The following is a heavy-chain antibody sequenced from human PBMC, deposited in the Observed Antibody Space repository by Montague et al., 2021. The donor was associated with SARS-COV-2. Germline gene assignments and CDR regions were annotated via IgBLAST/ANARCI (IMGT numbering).Heavy chain of an antibody. D-gene: IGHD4-17*01. CDR1: GGSISSGGYY. CDR2: NYYSGST. Sequence: TLSLTCTVSGGSISSGGYYWIWIRLHPGMGLDWIVYNYYSGSTYYNLSLQSTVTISVDTSQNPFSLKLSSVTASATSVYYCASKWPYGDYGRVDYWGQGTLVTVSS. V-gene: IGHV4-31*01. CDR3: ASKWPYGDYGRVDY. J-gene: IGHJ4*02.